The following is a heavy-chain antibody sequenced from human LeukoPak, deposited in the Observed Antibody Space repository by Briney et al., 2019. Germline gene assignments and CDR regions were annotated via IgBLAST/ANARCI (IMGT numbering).Heavy chain of an antibody. Sequence: GGALRLSCAPSGVTFSRDWMIWVRQPPGKGLEWVASIKDDVRQKYYLDSVKGRFSVSRDNAKNSVYLQMDSLRAEDTALYYCARDASRGFDTWGQGTLVTVSS. D-gene: IGHD5-24*01. CDR1: GVTFSRDW. CDR3: ARDASRGFDT. V-gene: IGHV3-7*01. CDR2: IKDDVRQK. J-gene: IGHJ4*02.